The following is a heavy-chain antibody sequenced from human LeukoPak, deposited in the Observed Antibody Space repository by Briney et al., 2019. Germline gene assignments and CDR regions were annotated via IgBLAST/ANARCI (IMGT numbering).Heavy chain of an antibody. CDR1: GGSINIGDYY. CDR3: ARGGSHLVVPDWFDP. Sequence: PSQTLSLTCTVSGGSINIGDYYWSWIRQPPGKGLEWIGYIYYSGSTYYNPSLKSRVTISVDTSKNQFSLKLSSVTAADTAVYYCARGGSHLVVPDWFDPWGQGTLVTVSS. D-gene: IGHD2-15*01. J-gene: IGHJ5*02. V-gene: IGHV4-30-4*08. CDR2: IYYSGST.